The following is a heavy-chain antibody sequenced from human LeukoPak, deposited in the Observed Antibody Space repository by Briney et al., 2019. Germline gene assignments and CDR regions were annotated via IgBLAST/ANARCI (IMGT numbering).Heavy chain of an antibody. Sequence: ASVKVSCKASGYTFTGYYMHWVRQAPGQGLEWMGWINPNSGGTNYAKKFQGRVTITRDTSISTAYMELSRLRSDDTAVYYCARGGSYSAAAFDIWGQGTMVTVSS. J-gene: IGHJ3*02. CDR3: ARGGSYSAAAFDI. CDR2: INPNSGGT. D-gene: IGHD1-26*01. CDR1: GYTFTGYY. V-gene: IGHV1-2*02.